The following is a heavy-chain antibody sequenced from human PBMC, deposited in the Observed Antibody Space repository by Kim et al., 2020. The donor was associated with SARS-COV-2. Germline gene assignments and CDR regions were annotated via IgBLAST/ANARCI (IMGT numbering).Heavy chain of an antibody. CDR2: ISYDGSNK. CDR3: AKELLHYYDSCGHDY. CDR1: GFTFSSYG. D-gene: IGHD3-22*01. J-gene: IGHJ4*02. Sequence: GGSLRLSCAASGFTFSSYGMHWVRQAPGKGLEWVAVISYDGSNKYYADSVKGRFTISRDNSKNTLYLQMNSLRAEDTAVYYCAKELLHYYDSCGHDYWGQGTLVTVSS. V-gene: IGHV3-30*18.